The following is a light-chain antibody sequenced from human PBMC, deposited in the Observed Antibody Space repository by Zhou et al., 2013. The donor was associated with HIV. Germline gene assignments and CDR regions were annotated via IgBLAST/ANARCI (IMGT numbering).Light chain of an antibody. CDR1: SSDVGYYNF. J-gene: IGLJ1*01. V-gene: IGLV2-14*03. Sequence: QSALTQPASVSGSPGQSITISCTGTSSDVGYYNFVFWYQQHPGKAPNLMIYDVSNRPSGVSNRFSGSKSGNTASLTISGLQAEDEADYYCLSYTSSNTYVFGTGTKVTVL. CDR2: DVS. CDR3: LSYTSSNTYV.